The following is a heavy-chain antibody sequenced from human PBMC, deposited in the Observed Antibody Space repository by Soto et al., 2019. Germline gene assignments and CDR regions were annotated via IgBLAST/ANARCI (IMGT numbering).Heavy chain of an antibody. CDR3: ANYRGGYSYGLSDY. Sequence: PGGSLRLSCAASGFTFSSYAMSWVRQAPGKGLEWVSAISGSGGSTYYADSVKGRFTISRDNSKNTLYLQMNSLRAEDTAVYYCANYRGGYSYGLSDYRGKGTPVTVSS. CDR2: ISGSGGST. D-gene: IGHD5-18*01. J-gene: IGHJ4*02. CDR1: GFTFSSYA. V-gene: IGHV3-23*01.